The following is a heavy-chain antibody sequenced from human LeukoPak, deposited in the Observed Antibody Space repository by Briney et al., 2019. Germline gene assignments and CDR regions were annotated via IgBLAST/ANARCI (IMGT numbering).Heavy chain of an antibody. CDR1: GLIFSNYA. CDR2: ISGNGGST. Sequence: QPGGSLRLSCAASGLIFSNYAMSWVRQVPGKGLEWVSAISGNGGSTYYTDSVKGRFTISRDNSKNTLYLQMNSLRADDTAIYYCAKGGISLVRGSFDYWGQGTLVTVSS. V-gene: IGHV3-23*01. J-gene: IGHJ4*02. CDR3: AKGGISLVRGSFDY. D-gene: IGHD3-10*01.